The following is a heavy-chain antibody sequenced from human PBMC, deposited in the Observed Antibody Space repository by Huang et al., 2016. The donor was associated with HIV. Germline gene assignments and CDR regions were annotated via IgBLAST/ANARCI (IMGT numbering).Heavy chain of an antibody. V-gene: IGHV2-5*02. CDR3: AHIHSSLDYFDY. CDR1: GFSLSTSGLC. CDR2: IYWGDDK. J-gene: IGHJ4*02. Sequence: QITLKESGPAVVKPTQTLSLTCTFSGFSLSTSGLCVGWIRQPPGKALDWLALIYWGDDKRYKSSLMSRLTITKDTSKNQVVLTMSNLDPVDTGTYYCAHIHSSLDYFDYWGQGTLVTVSS.